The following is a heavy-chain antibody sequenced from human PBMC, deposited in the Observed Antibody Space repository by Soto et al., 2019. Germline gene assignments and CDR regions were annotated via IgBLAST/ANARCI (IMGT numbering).Heavy chain of an antibody. Sequence: QVQLVQSGAEVKKPGASVKVSCKASGYTFTSYGMRWVRQAPGQGLEWMGWISAYNGNTKYAQKLQGRVTITTDTTQSTAEMELRSLRYDDTAVYYCAIHTMPYYYGMDVWGQGTTLAVSS. D-gene: IGHD2-2*01. V-gene: IGHV1-18*01. J-gene: IGHJ6*02. CDR1: GYTFTSYG. CDR2: ISAYNGNT. CDR3: AIHTMPYYYGMDV.